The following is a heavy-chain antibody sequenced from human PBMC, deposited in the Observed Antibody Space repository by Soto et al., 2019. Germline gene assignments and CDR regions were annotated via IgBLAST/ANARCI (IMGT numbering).Heavy chain of an antibody. J-gene: IGHJ1*01. CDR1: GYTFTGHY. CDR2: IGPESGAT. Sequence: ASVKVSCKASGYTFTGHYIHWVRQAPEQGPEWMGEIGPESGATRYAQKFQGRVTMTRDMSITTVYMELNNLSPDDTAVYYCGRGRSGQIVVFFWGQRTPVTVSS. D-gene: IGHD1-26*01. CDR3: GRGRSGQIVVFF. V-gene: IGHV1-2*02.